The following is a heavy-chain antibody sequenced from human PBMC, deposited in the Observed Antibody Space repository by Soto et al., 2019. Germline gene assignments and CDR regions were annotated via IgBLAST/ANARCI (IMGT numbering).Heavy chain of an antibody. Sequence: GGSLRLSCTASGFTFGDYAMSWFRQAPGKGLEWVGFIRSKAYGGTTEYAASVKGRFTISRDDSKSIAYLQMNSLKTEDTAVYYCTRGLRPSSGGSREAGYWGQGTLVTVSS. J-gene: IGHJ4*02. CDR3: TRGLRPSSGGSREAGY. CDR1: GFTFGDYA. D-gene: IGHD2-15*01. CDR2: IRSKAYGGTT. V-gene: IGHV3-49*03.